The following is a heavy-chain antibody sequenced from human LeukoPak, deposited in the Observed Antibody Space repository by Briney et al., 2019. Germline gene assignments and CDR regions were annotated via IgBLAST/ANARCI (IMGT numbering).Heavy chain of an antibody. V-gene: IGHV3-30-3*01. J-gene: IGHJ4*02. D-gene: IGHD4-17*01. Sequence: GRSLRLSCAASGFTFSNYAMHWVRQAPGKGLEWVAVVSYDGTNKYYADSVKGRFTISRDNSKNTLYLQMNSLRAEDTAVYYCARESYGVYYFDYWGRGTLVTVS. CDR2: VSYDGTNK. CDR3: ARESYGVYYFDY. CDR1: GFTFSNYA.